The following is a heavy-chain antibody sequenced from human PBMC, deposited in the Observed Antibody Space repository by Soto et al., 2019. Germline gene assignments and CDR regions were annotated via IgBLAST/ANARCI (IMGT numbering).Heavy chain of an antibody. CDR1: GYTFTSYD. J-gene: IGHJ6*03. Sequence: ASVKVSCKASGYTFTSYDINWVRQATGQGLEWMGWMNPNSGNTGYAQKFQGRVTMTRNTSISTAYMELSSLRSEDTAVYYCARGGVVPAALDAEYYYYYYMDVWGKGTTVTVSS. CDR3: ARGGVVPAALDAEYYYYYYMDV. CDR2: MNPNSGNT. D-gene: IGHD2-2*01. V-gene: IGHV1-8*01.